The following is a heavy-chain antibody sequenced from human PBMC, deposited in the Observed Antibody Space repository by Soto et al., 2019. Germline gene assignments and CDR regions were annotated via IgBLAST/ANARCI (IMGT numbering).Heavy chain of an antibody. CDR1: GFNLSAYS. D-gene: IGHD7-27*01. J-gene: IGHJ4*02. CDR3: ARDLSVGLLGQGANYLGDSYIDH. V-gene: IGHV3-48*01. CDR2: ISYTSSSI. Sequence: EVQLVESGGGFVLPGESLRLSCAASGFNLSAYSMNWVRQAPGRGLEWMSYISYTSSSIKYADSVKGRFTISRDNAKNSLFLRMDSLRAEDTAVYYCARDLSVGLLGQGANYLGDSYIDHWGQGTQVTVSS.